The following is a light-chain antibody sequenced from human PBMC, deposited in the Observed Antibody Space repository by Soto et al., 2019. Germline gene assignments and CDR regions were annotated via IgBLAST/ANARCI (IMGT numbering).Light chain of an antibody. CDR3: QQYVHWPPGA. J-gene: IGKJ1*01. Sequence: EIVVTQSPATLSVSPGERVTLSCRASQSVSSSLAWYQQRPGQAPRLLIYDTSPRAAGIAARFSGSGSGTEFTLTLSSLQSEDSAVYYCQQYVHWPPGAFGQGTTVEIK. CDR2: DTS. CDR1: QSVSSS. V-gene: IGKV3-15*01.